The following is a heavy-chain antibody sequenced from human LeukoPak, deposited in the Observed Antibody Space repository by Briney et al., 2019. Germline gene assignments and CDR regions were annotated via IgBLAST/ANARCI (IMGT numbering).Heavy chain of an antibody. CDR3: ARGGGGDYVDY. D-gene: IGHD3-16*01. CDR2: IYHSGST. V-gene: IGHV4-30-2*01. Sequence: SETLSLTCAVSGGSISSGGYSWSWIRQPPGKGLEWIGYIYHSGSTYYNPSLKSRVTISVDTSKNQFSLKLSSVTAADTAVYYCARGGGGDYVDYWGQGTLVTVSS. J-gene: IGHJ4*02. CDR1: GGSISSGGYS.